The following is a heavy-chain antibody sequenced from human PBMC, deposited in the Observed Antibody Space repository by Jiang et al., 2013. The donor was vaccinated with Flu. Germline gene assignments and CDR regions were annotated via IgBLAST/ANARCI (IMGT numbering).Heavy chain of an antibody. CDR1: GGSISSSSYY. J-gene: IGHJ4*02. V-gene: IGHV4-39*01. D-gene: IGHD2-15*01. CDR2: LYYNGIT. Sequence: PGLVKPSETLSLTCTVSGGSISSSSYYWGWIRQPPGKGLEWIGSLYYNGITYSNPSLKSRVTISLDTSKNQFSLKLSSVTAADTAVYYCARHHHHSLFDYWGQGTLVTVSS. CDR3: ARHHHHSLFDY.